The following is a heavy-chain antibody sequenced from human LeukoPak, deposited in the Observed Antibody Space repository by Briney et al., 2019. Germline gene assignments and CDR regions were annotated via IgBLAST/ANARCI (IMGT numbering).Heavy chain of an antibody. CDR3: ARDLDYYDSSGVG. V-gene: IGHV3-21*01. D-gene: IGHD3-22*01. J-gene: IGHJ4*02. Sequence: GGSLRLSCAASGFTFSSYSMNWVRQAPGKGLEWVSSISSSSSYIYYADSVKGRFTISRDNAKNSLYLRMNSLRAEDTAVYYCARDLDYYDSSGVGWGQGTLVTVSS. CDR2: ISSSSSYI. CDR1: GFTFSSYS.